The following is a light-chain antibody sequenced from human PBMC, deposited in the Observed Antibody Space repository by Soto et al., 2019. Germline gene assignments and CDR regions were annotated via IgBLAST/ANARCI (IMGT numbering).Light chain of an antibody. J-gene: IGKJ1*01. V-gene: IGKV3-15*01. Sequence: EIVMTQSPGTLSVSPGERATLSCRASQSVSSNLAWYQQNPGQAPRLLIYGASTRATGIPARFSGSRSGTEFTLTISSMQSQEFAVYYWQQYNNWPRTFGQRTKVEIK. CDR3: QQYNNWPRT. CDR2: GAS. CDR1: QSVSSN.